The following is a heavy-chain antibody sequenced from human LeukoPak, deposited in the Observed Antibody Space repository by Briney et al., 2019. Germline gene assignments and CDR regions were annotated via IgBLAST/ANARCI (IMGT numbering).Heavy chain of an antibody. CDR1: GYTFTSYD. V-gene: IGHV1-8*01. J-gene: IGHJ4*02. CDR3: AREYCSGGSCYGY. Sequence: ASVKVSCKASGYTFTSYDINWVRQATGQGLEWMEWMNPNSGNTGYAQKFQGRVTMTRNTSISTAYMELSSLRSEDTAVYYCAREYCSGGSCYGYWGQGTLVTVSS. D-gene: IGHD2-15*01. CDR2: MNPNSGNT.